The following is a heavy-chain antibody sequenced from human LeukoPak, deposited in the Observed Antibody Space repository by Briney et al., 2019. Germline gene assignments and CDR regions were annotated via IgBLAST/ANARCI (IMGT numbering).Heavy chain of an antibody. D-gene: IGHD3-3*01. V-gene: IGHV4-34*01. CDR2: INHSGST. Sequence: PSETLSLTCAVYGGSFSGYYWSWIRQPPGKGLEWIGEINHSGSTNYNPSLKSRVTISVDTSKNQFSLKLSSVTAADTAVYYCARTQPLRFLEWLPPGGWFDPWGQGTLVTVSS. CDR1: GGSFSGYY. CDR3: ARTQPLRFLEWLPPGGWFDP. J-gene: IGHJ5*02.